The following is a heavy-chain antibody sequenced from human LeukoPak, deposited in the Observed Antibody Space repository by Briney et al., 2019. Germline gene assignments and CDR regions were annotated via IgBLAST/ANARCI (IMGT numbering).Heavy chain of an antibody. D-gene: IGHD5-12*01. J-gene: IGHJ5*02. V-gene: IGHV3-23*01. CDR3: ARGQLARIVATIGDWFDP. Sequence: PGGSLRLSCAASGFTFRNYAMSWVRQAPGKGLEWVSAISGSGGSTYYADSVKGRFTISRDNSKNTLYLQMNSLRAEDTAVYYCARGQLARIVATIGDWFDPWGQGTLVTVSS. CDR2: ISGSGGST. CDR1: GFTFRNYA.